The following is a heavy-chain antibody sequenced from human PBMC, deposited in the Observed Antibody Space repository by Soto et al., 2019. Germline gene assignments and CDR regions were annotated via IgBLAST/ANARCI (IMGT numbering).Heavy chain of an antibody. CDR2: IYYSGST. CDR1: GGSISSYY. CDR3: ARNYGPGYTFDY. D-gene: IGHD3-10*01. J-gene: IGHJ4*02. Sequence: SETLSLTCPVSGGSISSYYGSWIRQPPGKGLEWIGYIYYSGSTNYNPSLKSRVTISVDTSKNQFSLKLSSVTAADTAVYYCARNYGPGYTFDYWGQGTLVTVSS. V-gene: IGHV4-59*08.